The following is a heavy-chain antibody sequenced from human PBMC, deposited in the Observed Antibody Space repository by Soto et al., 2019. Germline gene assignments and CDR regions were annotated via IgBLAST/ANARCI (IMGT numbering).Heavy chain of an antibody. J-gene: IGHJ6*02. D-gene: IGHD3-22*01. V-gene: IGHV5-51*01. CDR2: IYPGDSDT. CDR1: GYSFTSYW. Sequence: GESLKISCKGSGYSFTSYWIGWVRQMPGKGLEWLGIIYPGDSDTRYSPSFQGQVTISADKSISTAYLQWSSLKASDTAMYYCARLGGYDSSGYEYYYYYGMDVWGQGTTVTVSS. CDR3: ARLGGYDSSGYEYYYYYGMDV.